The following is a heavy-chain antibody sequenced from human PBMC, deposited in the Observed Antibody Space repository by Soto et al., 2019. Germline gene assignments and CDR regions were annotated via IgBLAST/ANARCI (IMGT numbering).Heavy chain of an antibody. CDR3: ARDRLARMPPGLWSPGDYCYGMDV. Sequence: QVQLVQSGAEVKKPGASVKVSCKASGYTFTSYAMHWVRQAPGQRLAWMGWINAGNGNTKYSQKFQGRVTITSDTSASKAYMELSSLRSEDTAVYYCARDRLARMPPGLWSPGDYCYGMDVWGQGTTVTVSS. D-gene: IGHD2-21*01. CDR1: GYTFTSYA. J-gene: IGHJ6*02. CDR2: INAGNGNT. V-gene: IGHV1-3*01.